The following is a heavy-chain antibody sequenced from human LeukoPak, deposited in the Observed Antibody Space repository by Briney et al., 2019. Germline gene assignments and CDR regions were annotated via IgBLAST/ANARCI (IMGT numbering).Heavy chain of an antibody. CDR3: ARDRMGYCSGGRCLVMDV. CDR2: ISSSSSYI. Sequence: GGSLRLSCAASGFDFSTYAMHWVRQAPGKGLEWVSSISSSSSYIYYADSVKGRFTISRDNAKNSLYLQMNSLRAEDTAVYYCARDRMGYCSGGRCLVMDVWGRGTTVTVSS. J-gene: IGHJ6*03. V-gene: IGHV3-21*01. CDR1: GFDFSTYA. D-gene: IGHD2-15*01.